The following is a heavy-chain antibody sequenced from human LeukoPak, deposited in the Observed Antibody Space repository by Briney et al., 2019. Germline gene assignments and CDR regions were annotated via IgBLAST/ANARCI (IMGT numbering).Heavy chain of an antibody. J-gene: IGHJ4*02. V-gene: IGHV1-69*01. D-gene: IGHD6-19*01. CDR2: IIPIFGTA. CDR3: ARDREAGGWYYFEY. Sequence: SVKVSCKASGGTFISYASSWVRQAPGQGLEWVGGIIPIFGTANYAQKFQGRVTITADESTSTAYMELSSLRSEDTAVYYCARDREAGGWYYFEYWGQGTLVTVSS. CDR1: GGTFISYA.